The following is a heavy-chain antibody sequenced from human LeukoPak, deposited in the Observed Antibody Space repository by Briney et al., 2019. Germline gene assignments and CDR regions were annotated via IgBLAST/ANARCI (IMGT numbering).Heavy chain of an antibody. V-gene: IGHV3-7*01. J-gene: IGHJ4*02. D-gene: IGHD4-17*01. Sequence: PGGSLRLSCAASGFTFSSYWMSWVRQAPGKGLEWVANIKQDGSEKYYVDSGKGRFTISRDNAKNSLYLQMNSLGAEDTAVYYCARDIATVTTSDWGQGTLVTVSS. CDR1: GFTFSSYW. CDR3: ARDIATVTTSD. CDR2: IKQDGSEK.